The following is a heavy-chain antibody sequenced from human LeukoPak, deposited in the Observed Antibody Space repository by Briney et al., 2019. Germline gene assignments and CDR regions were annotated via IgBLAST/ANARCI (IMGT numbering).Heavy chain of an antibody. J-gene: IGHJ4*02. V-gene: IGHV1-2*02. D-gene: IGHD6-6*01. CDR3: ASSSSSPDFNY. CDR2: INPNSGGT. Sequence: ASVKVSCKASGYTFTSYDINWVRQAPGQGLEWMGWINPNSGGTNYAQKFQGRVTMTRDTSISTAYMELSRLRSDDTAVYYCASSSSSPDFNYWGQGTLVTVSS. CDR1: GYTFTSYD.